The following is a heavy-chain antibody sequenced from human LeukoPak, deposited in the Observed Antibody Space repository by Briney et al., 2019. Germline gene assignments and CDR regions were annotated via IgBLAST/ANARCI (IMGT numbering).Heavy chain of an antibody. Sequence: GGSLRLSCAASGFTFSSYAMHWVRQAPGKGLEWVAVISYDGSKKYYADSMKGRFTISRDNSKNTLFLQMNSLRAEDAAVYYCARAYSSGWYGDFDYWGQGTLVTVSS. CDR2: ISYDGSKK. CDR1: GFTFSSYA. CDR3: ARAYSSGWYGDFDY. J-gene: IGHJ4*02. V-gene: IGHV3-30-3*01. D-gene: IGHD6-19*01.